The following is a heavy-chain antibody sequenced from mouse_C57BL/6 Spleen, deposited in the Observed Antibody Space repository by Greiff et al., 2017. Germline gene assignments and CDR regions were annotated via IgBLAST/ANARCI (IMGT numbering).Heavy chain of an antibody. CDR1: GYTFTSYW. D-gene: IGHD3-3*01. CDR3: ARGTYYAMDY. CDR2: IDPNRGGT. V-gene: IGHV1-72*01. Sequence: VQLQQSGAELVKPGASVKLSCKASGYTFTSYWMHWVKQRPGRGLEWIGRIDPNRGGTKYNEKFKSKATLTVDKPSSTAYMQLSSLTSEDSAVYYCARGTYYAMDYWRTGTSVTDSS. J-gene: IGHJ4*01.